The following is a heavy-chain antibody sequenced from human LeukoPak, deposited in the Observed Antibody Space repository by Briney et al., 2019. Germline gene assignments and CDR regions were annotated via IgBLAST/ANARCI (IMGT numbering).Heavy chain of an antibody. Sequence: PGGSLRLSCAASGVTLSPYGMHWVRQAPGKGLEWVAVISYEGGTQHYADSVKGRFIIPRDNPRNTLYLQMNILRTEDTAVYYCAKEGTPQVSTWYDLWGQGTQVIVSS. CDR2: ISYEGGTQ. CDR3: AKEGTPQVSTWYDL. V-gene: IGHV3-30*18. CDR1: GVTLSPYG. J-gene: IGHJ5*02. D-gene: IGHD3-10*01.